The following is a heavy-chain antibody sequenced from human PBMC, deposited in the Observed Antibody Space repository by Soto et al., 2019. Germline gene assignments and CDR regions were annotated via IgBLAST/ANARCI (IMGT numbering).Heavy chain of an antibody. J-gene: IGHJ6*03. Sequence: QVQLQQWGAGLLKPSETLSLTCAVYGGSFSGYYWSWIRQPPGKGLEWIGEINHSGSTNYNPSLKRRVTISVDTAKNQSSLKLSSVTAADTAVYYCARGGVYSSSPNYYYYYYMDVWGKGTTVTVSS. CDR3: ARGGVYSSSPNYYYYYYMDV. CDR1: GGSFSGYY. V-gene: IGHV4-34*01. CDR2: INHSGST. D-gene: IGHD6-6*01.